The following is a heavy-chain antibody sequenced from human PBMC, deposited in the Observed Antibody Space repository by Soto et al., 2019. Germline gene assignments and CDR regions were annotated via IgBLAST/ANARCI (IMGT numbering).Heavy chain of an antibody. V-gene: IGHV4-30-2*01. CDR1: GGSISSGGFS. J-gene: IGHJ6*02. Sequence: PSETLSLTCAVSGGSISSGGFSWSWIRQPPGKGLEWIGYIYHSGSTYYNPSLKSRVTISVDRSKNQFSLKLSSVTAADTAVYYCARVPGPWGQGTTVTVSS. CDR3: ARVPGP. CDR2: IYHSGST.